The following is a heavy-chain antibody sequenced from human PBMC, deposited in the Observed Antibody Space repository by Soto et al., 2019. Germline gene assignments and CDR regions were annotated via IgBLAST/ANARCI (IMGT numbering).Heavy chain of an antibody. CDR3: WRGNGRPRLGGHYYYYMDV. Sequence: QVQLVQSGAEVKKPGASVKVSCKASGYTFTSYDINWVRQATGQGLEWMGWMNPNSGNTGYAQKFQGRVTMTRNTSISTAYKELSSRRSDDKAVYYCWRGNGRPRLGGHYYYYMDVWGKGTTVTVSS. J-gene: IGHJ6*03. V-gene: IGHV1-8*01. D-gene: IGHD3-16*01. CDR2: MNPNSGNT. CDR1: GYTFTSYD.